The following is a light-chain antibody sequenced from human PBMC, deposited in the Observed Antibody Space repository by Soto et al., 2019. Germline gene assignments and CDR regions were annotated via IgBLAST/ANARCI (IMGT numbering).Light chain of an antibody. V-gene: IGKV1-16*02. Sequence: DIQMTQSPSSLSASVGDRVTITCRASQAISSYVAWFQQKPGKAPKSLIYGASSLRSGVPSKFSGSGSGTDFTLTISNLQPEDFATYYCQHYNTYPITFGQGTRLEI. J-gene: IGKJ5*01. CDR2: GAS. CDR1: QAISSY. CDR3: QHYNTYPIT.